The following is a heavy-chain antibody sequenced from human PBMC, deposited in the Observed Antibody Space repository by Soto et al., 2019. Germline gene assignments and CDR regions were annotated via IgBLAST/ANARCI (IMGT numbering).Heavy chain of an antibody. D-gene: IGHD5-12*01. CDR2: ISSSSSYI. J-gene: IGHJ6*02. Sequence: GGSLRLSCAASGFTFSSYSMNWVRQAPGKGLEWVSSISSSSSYIYYADSVKGRFTISRDNAKNSLYLQMNSLRAEDTAVYYCARDRRGYDFGVVDVWGQGTTVTV. CDR3: ARDRRGYDFGVVDV. CDR1: GFTFSSYS. V-gene: IGHV3-21*01.